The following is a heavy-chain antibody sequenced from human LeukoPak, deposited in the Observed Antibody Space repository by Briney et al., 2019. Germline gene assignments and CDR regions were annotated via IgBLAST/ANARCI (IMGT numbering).Heavy chain of an antibody. CDR3: ARGRYSSGWYFDY. CDR1: GFTFSSYG. Sequence: GGSLRLSCAASGFTFSSYGMHWVRQAPGKGLEWVAVIWYDGSNKYYADSVKGRFTTSRDNSKNTLYLQMNSLRAEDTAVYYCARGRYSSGWYFDYWGQGTLVTVSS. J-gene: IGHJ4*02. D-gene: IGHD6-19*01. CDR2: IWYDGSNK. V-gene: IGHV3-33*01.